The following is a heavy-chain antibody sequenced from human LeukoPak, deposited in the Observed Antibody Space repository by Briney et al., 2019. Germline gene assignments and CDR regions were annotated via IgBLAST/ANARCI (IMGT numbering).Heavy chain of an antibody. J-gene: IGHJ4*02. CDR1: GFTFDAFG. CDR3: ARRGYDYVWGSYRAPDY. V-gene: IGHV3-20*04. D-gene: IGHD3-16*02. Sequence: PGGSLRLSRAASGFTFDAFGMTWVRQAPGKGLEWGSAIRGDAGSTGYAESVKGRFTISSDNAKNSLYLQMNSLRVEDTALYYYARRGYDYVWGSYRAPDYWGQGPLVTVSS. CDR2: IRGDAGST.